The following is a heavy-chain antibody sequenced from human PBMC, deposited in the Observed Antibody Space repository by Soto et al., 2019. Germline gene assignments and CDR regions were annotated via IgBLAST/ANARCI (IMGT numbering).Heavy chain of an antibody. D-gene: IGHD3-22*01. CDR3: ARAPYYYDSSGYYYPFDY. CDR1: GGSISSYY. Sequence: SETLSLTCTVSGGSISSYYWSWIRQPPGKGLEWIGYIYYSGSTNCNPSLKSRVTISVDTSKNQFSLKLSSVTAADTAVYYCARAPYYYDSSGYYYPFDYWGQGTLVTVSS. V-gene: IGHV4-59*01. J-gene: IGHJ4*02. CDR2: IYYSGST.